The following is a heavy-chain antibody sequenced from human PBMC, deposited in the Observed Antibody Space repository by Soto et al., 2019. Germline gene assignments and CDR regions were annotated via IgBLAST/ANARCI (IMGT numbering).Heavy chain of an antibody. J-gene: IGHJ4*02. Sequence: QVQLVQSGAEVKKPGASVKVSCKTSGYTFTTHTLHWVRQAPGQRLEWMGWINVGIGDTKYSQRFQGRVTISRDTSATTAYMVLRSLRSEDTAVYCRARSGGMHLDNRGQGTLVTVSS. CDR3: ARSGGMHLDN. V-gene: IGHV1-3*01. CDR2: INVGIGDT. CDR1: GYTFTTHT.